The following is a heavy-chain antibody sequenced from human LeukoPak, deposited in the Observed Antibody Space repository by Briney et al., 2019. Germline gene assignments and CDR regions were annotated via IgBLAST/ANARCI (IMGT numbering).Heavy chain of an antibody. J-gene: IGHJ4*02. CDR2: ISTYNGNT. V-gene: IGHV1-18*04. CDR1: GYTFTTYG. D-gene: IGHD5-18*01. Sequence: ASVKVSCRSSGYTFTTYGITWVRQAPGQGLEWMGWISTYNGNTNYAQKLQGRVTMNTDTPTSTAYMELRSLRSDDTAMYYCARDRMDTGTYFDYWGQGTLVTVSS. CDR3: ARDRMDTGTYFDY.